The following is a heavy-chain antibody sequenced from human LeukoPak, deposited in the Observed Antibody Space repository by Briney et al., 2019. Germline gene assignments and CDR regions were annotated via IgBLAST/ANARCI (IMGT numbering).Heavy chain of an antibody. V-gene: IGHV4-39*01. CDR1: GGSISSSSYY. CDR3: ARGGLLRYFDWLGYFPDVIDP. Sequence: PSETLSLTCTVSGGSISSSSYYWGWIRQPPGKGLEWIGSIYYSGSTYYNPSLKSRVTISVDTSKNQFSLKLSSVTAADTAVYYCARGGLLRYFDWLGYFPDVIDPWGQGTLVTVSS. D-gene: IGHD3-9*01. J-gene: IGHJ5*02. CDR2: IYYSGST.